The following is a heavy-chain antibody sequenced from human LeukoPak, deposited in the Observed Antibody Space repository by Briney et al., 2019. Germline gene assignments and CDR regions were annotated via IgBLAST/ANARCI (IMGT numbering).Heavy chain of an antibody. CDR2: ISSSSSYI. D-gene: IGHD3-16*02. V-gene: IGHV3-21*01. Sequence: GGSLRLSCAASGFTFSSYSMNWVRQAPGKGLEWVSSISSSSSYIYYADSVKGRFTISRDNAKNSLYLQMNSLRAEDTAVYYCGRDQEPAPFSYYNYVWGIYLYGSWFAPGGQGPLVTVPS. J-gene: IGHJ5*02. CDR1: GFTFSSYS. CDR3: GRDQEPAPFSYYNYVWGIYLYGSWFAP.